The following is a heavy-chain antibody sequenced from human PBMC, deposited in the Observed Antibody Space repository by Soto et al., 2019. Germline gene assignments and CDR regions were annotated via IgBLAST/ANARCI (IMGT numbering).Heavy chain of an antibody. CDR2: ISGSGGST. CDR1: GFTFSSYA. D-gene: IGHD2-15*01. J-gene: IGHJ3*02. V-gene: IGHV3-23*01. Sequence: GGSLRLSCAASGFTFSSYAMSWVRQAPGKGLEWVSAISGSGGSTYYADSVKGRFTISRDNSKNTLYLQMNSLRAEDTAVYYCAKDNSPYCSVGSCYLHYGDYPIDAFDIWGQGTMVTVSS. CDR3: AKDNSPYCSVGSCYLHYGDYPIDAFDI.